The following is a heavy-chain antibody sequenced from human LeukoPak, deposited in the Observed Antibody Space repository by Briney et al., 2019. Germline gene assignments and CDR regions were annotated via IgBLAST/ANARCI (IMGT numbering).Heavy chain of an antibody. CDR3: ARGGYSYGYATDVDY. V-gene: IGHV4-59*01. CDR1: GGSISSYY. J-gene: IGHJ4*02. Sequence: PSETLSLTCTVSGGSISSYYWSWIRQPPGKGLEWIGYIYYSGTTSYNPSLKRRVTISVDTSKNQFSLKLSSVTAADTAVYYCARGGYSYGYATDVDYWGQGTLVTVSA. D-gene: IGHD5-18*01. CDR2: IYYSGTT.